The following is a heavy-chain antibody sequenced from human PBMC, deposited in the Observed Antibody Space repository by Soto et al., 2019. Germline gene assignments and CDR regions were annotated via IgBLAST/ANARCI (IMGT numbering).Heavy chain of an antibody. CDR1: GGTFSSYA. J-gene: IGHJ6*02. CDR2: IIPIFGTA. D-gene: IGHD1-26*01. Sequence: GASVKVSCKASGGTFSSYAISWVRQAPGQGLEWMGGIIPIFGTANYAQKFQGRVTITADESTSTAYMELSSLRSEDTAVYYCARGSVGATPRYYYYYGMDVWGQGTTVTVSS. CDR3: ARGSVGATPRYYYYYGMDV. V-gene: IGHV1-69*13.